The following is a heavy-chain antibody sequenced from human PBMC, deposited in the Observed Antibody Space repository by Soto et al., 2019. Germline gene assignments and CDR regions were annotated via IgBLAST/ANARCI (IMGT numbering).Heavy chain of an antibody. D-gene: IGHD5-12*01. CDR1: GLSFTKYA. CDR3: VKDRTISGTSGVGL. Sequence: GSLVLCFTAYGLSFTKYAMAWVRQAPGKGLEYVSGISSNGIVIAYADSVKDRFNISRDNSKNTVFLQLSSLRGDDTEVYYCVKDRTISGTSGVGLWGQGTLVTVSS. V-gene: IGHV3-64D*06. CDR2: ISSNGIVI. J-gene: IGHJ4*02.